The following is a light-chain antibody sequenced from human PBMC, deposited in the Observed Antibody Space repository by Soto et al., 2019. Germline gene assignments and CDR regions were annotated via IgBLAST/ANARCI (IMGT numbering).Light chain of an antibody. CDR2: KAS. V-gene: IGKV1-5*03. CDR1: QTISSW. J-gene: IGKJ5*01. Sequence: DIQMTQSPSTLSGSVGDSVTITCRASQTISSWLAWYQQKPGKAPKLLIYKASTLKSGVPSRFSASGSGTDFTLTISSLQPEDFATYYCLQDYNYPITFGQGTRLEIK. CDR3: LQDYNYPIT.